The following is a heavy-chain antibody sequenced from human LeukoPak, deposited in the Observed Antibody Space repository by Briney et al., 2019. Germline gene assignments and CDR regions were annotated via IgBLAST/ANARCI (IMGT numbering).Heavy chain of an antibody. CDR2: IHYSGST. D-gene: IGHD2/OR15-2a*01. CDR1: GGSISSNNW. J-gene: IGHJ6*02. V-gene: IGHV4-4*02. Sequence: SGTLSLTCAVSGGSISSNNWWSWVRQSPGKGLEWIGEIHYSGSTNYNPSLKSRVTISVDKSKSQFSLNLSSVTAADTAVYYCARDSRYNEYYYYGMDVWGQGTTVTVSS. CDR3: ARDSRYNEYYYYGMDV.